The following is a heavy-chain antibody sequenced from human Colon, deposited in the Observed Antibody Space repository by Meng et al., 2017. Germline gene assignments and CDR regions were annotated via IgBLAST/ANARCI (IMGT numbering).Heavy chain of an antibody. V-gene: IGHV4-34*01. J-gene: IGHJ4*02. D-gene: IGHD1-26*01. CDR2: INHAGTA. Sequence: QVPLQPCGAGLLKPSETLSLTCAVYGDSISTFYWAWIRQSPGKGLEWIGEINHAGTAYYNPSLKSRVTLSIDTSRNQFSLNLRSVTAADTAVYYCANIRDRSFSDSWGQGTLVTVSS. CDR3: ANIRDRSFSDS. CDR1: GDSISTFY.